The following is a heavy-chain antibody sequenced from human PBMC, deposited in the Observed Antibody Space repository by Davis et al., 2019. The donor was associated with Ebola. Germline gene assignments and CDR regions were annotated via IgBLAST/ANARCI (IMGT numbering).Heavy chain of an antibody. D-gene: IGHD2-21*02. CDR2: ISSSSNYI. Sequence: GGSLRLSCAASGFTFSSYSMNWVRQAPGKGLEWVSFISSSSNYIYYADSVKVRFTTSRDNAKNSLYLQMNNLRAENTAVYYCVRDPALVVTGGGWHFDLWGRGTLVTVSS. V-gene: IGHV3-21*01. CDR3: VRDPALVVTGGGWHFDL. CDR1: GFTFSSYS. J-gene: IGHJ2*01.